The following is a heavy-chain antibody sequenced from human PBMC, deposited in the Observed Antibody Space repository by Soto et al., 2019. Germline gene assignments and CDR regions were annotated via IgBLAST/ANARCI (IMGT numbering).Heavy chain of an antibody. V-gene: IGHV1-18*01. CDR1: GYTFTSYG. CDR3: ARLKEVVIYSSYYYGMDV. J-gene: IGHJ6*02. D-gene: IGHD3-22*01. Sequence: QVQLVQSGAEVKKPGASVKVSCKASGYTFTSYGISWVRKAPGEGLEWMGWISAYNGNTNYAQKLQGRVTMTTDTSTSTAYMERRSLRSDDTAVYYCARLKEVVIYSSYYYGMDVWGQGTTVTVSS. CDR2: ISAYNGNT.